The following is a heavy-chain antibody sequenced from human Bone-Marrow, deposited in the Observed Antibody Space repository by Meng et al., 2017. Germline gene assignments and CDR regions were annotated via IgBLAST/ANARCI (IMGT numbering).Heavy chain of an antibody. V-gene: IGHV3-74*03. J-gene: IGHJ6*02. CDR1: GFTFSSYN. CDR2: INTDASIT. D-gene: IGHD3-22*01. Sequence: GESLKISCAASGFTFSSYNMHWVRQTPGEGLVWVSRINTDASITTYADSVKGRFTISRDDAKNTVYLQMNSLRAEDTAVYYCARDMHYDSSGYREVDYYYYYGMDVWGQGTTVTVSS. CDR3: ARDMHYDSSGYREVDYYYYYGMDV.